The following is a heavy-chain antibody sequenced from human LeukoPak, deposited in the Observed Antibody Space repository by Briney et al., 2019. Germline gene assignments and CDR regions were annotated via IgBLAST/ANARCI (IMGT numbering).Heavy chain of an antibody. CDR3: ARPRYGDYGNDAFDI. J-gene: IGHJ3*02. CDR1: GGTFSTFS. Sequence: ASVKVSCKASGGTFSTFSISWVRQAPGQGLEWMGWISAYNGNTNYAQKLQGRVTMTTDTSTSTAYMELRSLRSDDTAVYYCARPRYGDYGNDAFDIWGQGTMVTVSS. CDR2: ISAYNGNT. V-gene: IGHV1-18*01. D-gene: IGHD4-17*01.